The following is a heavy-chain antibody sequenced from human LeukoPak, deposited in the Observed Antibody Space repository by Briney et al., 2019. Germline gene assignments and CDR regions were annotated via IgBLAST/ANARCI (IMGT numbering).Heavy chain of an antibody. CDR2: ISSSSSPI. J-gene: IGHJ4*02. CDR1: GFTFSTYS. CDR3: ARDSHSSLDY. D-gene: IGHD3-22*01. Sequence: GGSLRLSCAASGFTFSTYSMTWVRQAPGKGLEWLSYISSSSSPIYYADSLKGRFTVSRDNAKNSVYLQMNSLRVDDTAVYYCARDSHSSLDYWGQGTLVTVSS. V-gene: IGHV3-48*04.